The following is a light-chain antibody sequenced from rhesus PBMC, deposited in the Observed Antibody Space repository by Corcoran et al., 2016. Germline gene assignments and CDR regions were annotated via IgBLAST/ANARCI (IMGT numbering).Light chain of an antibody. CDR1: QSLVHSDGNTH. CDR3: GQGTHWPPT. CDR2: KVS. J-gene: IGKJ1*01. V-gene: IGKV2-64*01. Sequence: DVVMTQSPLSLPITPGQPASISCRSSQSLVHSDGNTHLSWYQQKQGQPPRLLIYKVSNRYSGIPYRVSGSGAGTDFTLKISRVEAEDVGVYYCGQGTHWPPTFGQGTKVEIK.